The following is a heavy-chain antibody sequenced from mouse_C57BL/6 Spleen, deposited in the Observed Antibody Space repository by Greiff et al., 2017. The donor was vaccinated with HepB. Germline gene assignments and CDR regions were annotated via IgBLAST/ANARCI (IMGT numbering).Heavy chain of an antibody. CDR1: GFTFSSYG. D-gene: IGHD1-1*01. CDR3: ARPNYYGSRAWFAY. Sequence: EVHLVESGGDLVKPGGSLKLSCAASGFTFSSYGMSWVRQTPDKRLEWVATISSGGSYTYYPDSVKGRFTISRDNAKNTLYLQMSSLKSEDTAMYYCARPNYYGSRAWFAYWGQGTLVTVSA. J-gene: IGHJ3*01. V-gene: IGHV5-6*01. CDR2: ISSGGSYT.